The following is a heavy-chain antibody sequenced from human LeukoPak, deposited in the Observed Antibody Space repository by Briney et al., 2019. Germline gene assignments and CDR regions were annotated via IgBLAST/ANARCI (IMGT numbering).Heavy chain of an antibody. CDR2: VSSSGDTI. D-gene: IGHD1-26*01. Sequence: GGSLRLSCAASGFSFSSYSMTWIRQAPGKGLEWVSYVSSSGDTIYHADSVKGRFTISRDNAKNSLYLQMNSLRAEDTAVYYCARDGSGSYSAIRGQGTMVTVSS. CDR1: GFSFSSYS. V-gene: IGHV3-48*01. J-gene: IGHJ3*02. CDR3: ARDGSGSYSAI.